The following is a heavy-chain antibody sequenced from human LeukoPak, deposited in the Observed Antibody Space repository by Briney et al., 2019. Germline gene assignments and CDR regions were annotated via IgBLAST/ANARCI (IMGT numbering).Heavy chain of an antibody. CDR3: AREKYYYDSPAHY. CDR2: INAGNGNT. D-gene: IGHD3-22*01. J-gene: IGHJ4*02. V-gene: IGHV1-3*01. Sequence: ASVKVSCKASGYTFTSYAMHWVRQAPGQRLEWMEWINAGNGNTKYSQKFQGRVTITRDTSASTAYMELSSLRSEDTAVYYCAREKYYYDSPAHYWGQGTLVTVSS. CDR1: GYTFTSYA.